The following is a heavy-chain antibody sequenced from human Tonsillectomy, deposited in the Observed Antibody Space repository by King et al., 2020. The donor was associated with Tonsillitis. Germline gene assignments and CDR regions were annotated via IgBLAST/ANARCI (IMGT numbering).Heavy chain of an antibody. CDR1: GGSISSSDHY. CDR3: ARYVSGRFDY. CDR2: MYYGGPF. V-gene: IGHV4-39*01. D-gene: IGHD1-26*01. J-gene: IGHJ4*02. Sequence: QLQESGPGVVKPSETLYLTCTVSGGSISSSDHYWAWIRQPPGKGLEWIGYMYYGGPFFFNPSLKTRITISGGTSGNRFSLKLSSVTAADTAVFFCARYVSGRFDYWGQGALVTVSS.